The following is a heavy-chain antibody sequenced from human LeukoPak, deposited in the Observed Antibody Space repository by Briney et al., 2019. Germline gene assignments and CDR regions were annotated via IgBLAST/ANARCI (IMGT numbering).Heavy chain of an antibody. CDR2: ISYDGSNS. V-gene: IGHV3-33*01. J-gene: IGHJ4*02. CDR1: GFIFSSYG. Sequence: GGSLRLSCAASGFIFSSYGMYWVRQAPGKGLEWLAVISYDGSNSYYADSVKGRFPISRDNSKNTLNLQMNSLRAEDTAVYYCARGYSSSSEGSFDYWGQGTLVTVSS. D-gene: IGHD6-6*01. CDR3: ARGYSSSSEGSFDY.